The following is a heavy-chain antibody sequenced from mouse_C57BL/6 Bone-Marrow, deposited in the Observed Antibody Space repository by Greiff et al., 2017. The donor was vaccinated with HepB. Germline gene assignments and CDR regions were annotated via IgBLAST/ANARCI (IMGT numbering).Heavy chain of an antibody. V-gene: IGHV1-50*01. CDR1: GYTFTSYW. D-gene: IGHD2-4*01. CDR3: ASGITTDFDY. J-gene: IGHJ2*01. Sequence: VKLQQPGAELVKPGASVKLSCKASGYTFTSYWMQWVKQRPGQGLEWIGEIDPSDSYTNYNQKFKGKATLTVDTSSSTAYMQLSSLTSEDSAVYYCASGITTDFDYWGQGTTLTVSS. CDR2: IDPSDSYT.